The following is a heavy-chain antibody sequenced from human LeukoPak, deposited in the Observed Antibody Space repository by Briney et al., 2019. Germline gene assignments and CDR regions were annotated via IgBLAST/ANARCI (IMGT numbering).Heavy chain of an antibody. D-gene: IGHD5-12*01. J-gene: IGHJ4*02. V-gene: IGHV1-2*02. CDR3: ARAPGSGYAFDS. CDR1: GYTFTGYY. CDR2: INPDSGGT. Sequence: ASVKVSCKASGYTFTGYYIHWVRQAPGQGLGWMGWINPDSGGTKSAQKFQGRVTMTRDTSINTAYMELSRLASDDTAVYYCARAPGSGYAFDSWGQGTQVTVSS.